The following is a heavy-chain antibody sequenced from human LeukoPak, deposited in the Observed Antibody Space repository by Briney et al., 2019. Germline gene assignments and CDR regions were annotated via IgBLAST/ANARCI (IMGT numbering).Heavy chain of an antibody. CDR3: TTGVVVGYYGSGDALGY. CDR2: IKSKTDGGTT. Sequence: GGSLRLSCAASGFTFSNAWMSWVRQAPGKGLEWVGRIKSKTDGGTTDYAAPVKGRFTISRDDSKNTLYLQMNSLKTEDTAVYYCTTGVVVGYYGSGDALGYWGQGTLVTVSS. J-gene: IGHJ4*02. V-gene: IGHV3-15*01. D-gene: IGHD3-10*01. CDR1: GFTFSNAW.